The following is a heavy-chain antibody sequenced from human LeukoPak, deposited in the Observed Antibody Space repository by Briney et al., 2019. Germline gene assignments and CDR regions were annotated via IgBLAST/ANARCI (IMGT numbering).Heavy chain of an antibody. CDR1: GFTFDDYA. J-gene: IGHJ6*03. CDR2: ISGNGGVT. CDR3: AKDLLAMVGYMDV. Sequence: GGSLRLSCAASGFTFDDYAMHWVRQAPGKGLEWVSVISGNGGVTYYADSVKGRFTISRENSKNTLYLQMTSLRAEDTAMYYCAKDLLAMVGYMDVWGKGTTVTVSS. D-gene: IGHD5-18*01. V-gene: IGHV3-23*01.